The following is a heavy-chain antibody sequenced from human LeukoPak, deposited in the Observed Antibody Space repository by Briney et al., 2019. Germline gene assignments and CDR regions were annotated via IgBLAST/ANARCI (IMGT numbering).Heavy chain of an antibody. Sequence: SQTLSLTCTVSGGSISSGGYCWSWIRQHPGKGLEWIGYIYYSGSTYYNPSLKSRVTISVDTSKNQFSLKLSSVTAADTAVYYCASTYYDFWSGYSPNDAFDIWGQGTMVTVSS. D-gene: IGHD3-3*01. CDR3: ASTYYDFWSGYSPNDAFDI. CDR1: GGSISSGGYC. CDR2: IYYSGST. J-gene: IGHJ3*02. V-gene: IGHV4-31*03.